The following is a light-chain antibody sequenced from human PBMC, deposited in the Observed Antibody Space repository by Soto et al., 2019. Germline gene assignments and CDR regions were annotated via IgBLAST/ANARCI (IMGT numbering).Light chain of an antibody. V-gene: IGKV3-11*01. Sequence: EIVLTQSPAALSVSPGERATLSCRASQTIDSHLAWYQQRPGQAPRLLIYDASKRAIGIPARFSGSGSGTDFTLTITSLEPEDFAVYYCQQRRDWPTIGQGTKLEIK. CDR3: QQRRDWPT. CDR1: QTIDSH. J-gene: IGKJ1*01. CDR2: DAS.